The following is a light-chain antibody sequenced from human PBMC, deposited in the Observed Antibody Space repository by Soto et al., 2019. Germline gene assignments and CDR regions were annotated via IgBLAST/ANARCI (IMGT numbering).Light chain of an antibody. CDR1: QDVGNG. J-gene: IGKJ1*01. CDR3: LQHDVNPLT. Sequence: DIQMTQSPSSLSASVGDRVAITCRASQDVGNGLSWFQQKPGKAPKRLIYGASILQSGVLSRFSGIGSGTEFTLTISILQPEDFATYYCLQHDVNPLTFGQGTRVEIK. CDR2: GAS. V-gene: IGKV1-17*01.